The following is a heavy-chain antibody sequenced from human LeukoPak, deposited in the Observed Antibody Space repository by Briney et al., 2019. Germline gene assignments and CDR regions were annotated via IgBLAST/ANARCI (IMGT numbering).Heavy chain of an antibody. J-gene: IGHJ5*02. D-gene: IGHD6-6*01. CDR3: ARGRYSRSSVPFDP. V-gene: IGHV1-2*02. CDR1: GYTFTGYY. Sequence: ASVKVSCKASGYTFTGYYMHWVRQAPGQGLEWMGWINPNSGGTNYAQKFQGRVTMTRDTSISTAYMELSRLRSDDTAVYYCARGRYSRSSVPFDPWGQGTLVTVSS. CDR2: INPNSGGT.